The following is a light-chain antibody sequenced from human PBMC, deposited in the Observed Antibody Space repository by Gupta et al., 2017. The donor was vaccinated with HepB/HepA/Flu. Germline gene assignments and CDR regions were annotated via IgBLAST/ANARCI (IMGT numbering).Light chain of an antibody. CDR3: QQDGTSPCS. V-gene: IGKV3-20*01. J-gene: IGKJ2*04. CDR1: ESVNNNY. CDR2: GAS. Sequence: EVVLTQSPGTLSLSPGERATLSCRASESVNNNYLAWYQQRPGQAPRLLIYGASSRATGIPDRFSGSGSGTDFALSISRLEPEDFAVYFCQQDGTSPCSFGQGTKLEVK.